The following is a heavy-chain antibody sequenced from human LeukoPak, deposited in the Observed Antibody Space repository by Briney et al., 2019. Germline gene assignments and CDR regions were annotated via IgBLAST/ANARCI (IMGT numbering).Heavy chain of an antibody. D-gene: IGHD1-26*01. Sequence: GGSLRLSCAASGFTFSSNYMNWIRQASGKGLEWVSVIYAGGSTYYADSVKGRFTISRDNSKNTLYLQMNSLRAEDTAVYYCARGSGTYSLPKYHYYGMDVWGQGTTVTVSS. CDR3: ARGSGTYSLPKYHYYGMDV. J-gene: IGHJ6*02. CDR1: GFTFSSNY. CDR2: IYAGGST. V-gene: IGHV3-66*01.